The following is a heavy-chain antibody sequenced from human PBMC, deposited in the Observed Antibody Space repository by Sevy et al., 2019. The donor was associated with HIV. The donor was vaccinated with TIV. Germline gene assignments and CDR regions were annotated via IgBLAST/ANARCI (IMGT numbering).Heavy chain of an antibody. CDR3: ARGHGVVVVAATLFDY. D-gene: IGHD2-15*01. CDR2: INHSGST. V-gene: IGHV4-34*01. J-gene: IGHJ4*02. CDR1: GGSFSGYY. Sequence: SETLSLTYAVYGGSFSGYYWIWIRQPPGKGLEWIGEINHSGSTNYNPSLKSRVTISVDTSKNQFSLKLSSVTAADTAVYYCARGHGVVVVAATLFDYWGQGTLVTVSS.